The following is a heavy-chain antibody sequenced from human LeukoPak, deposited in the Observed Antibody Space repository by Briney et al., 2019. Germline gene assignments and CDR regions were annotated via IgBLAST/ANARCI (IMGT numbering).Heavy chain of an antibody. CDR1: GFTFSSYW. CDR2: IKQDGSEK. J-gene: IGHJ6*02. Sequence: GGSLRLSCAASGFTFSSYWMSWVRQAPGKGLEWVANIKQDGSEKYYVDSVKGRFTISRDNAKNSLYLQMNSLRAEDTAVYYCARLDYDFWSGYFYYYGMDVWGQGTTVTVSS. CDR3: ARLDYDFWSGYFYYYGMDV. D-gene: IGHD3-3*01. V-gene: IGHV3-7*01.